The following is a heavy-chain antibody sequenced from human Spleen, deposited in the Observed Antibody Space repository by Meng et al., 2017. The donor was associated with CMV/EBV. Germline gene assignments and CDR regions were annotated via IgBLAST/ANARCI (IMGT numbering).Heavy chain of an antibody. V-gene: IGHV3-9*01. J-gene: IGHJ4*02. CDR3: AKDIIGYSYGYFDY. Sequence: SLKISCAASGFTFDDYAMHWVRQTPEKGLEWVSGISWNSGSIGYADSVKGRFTISRDNAKNSLYLQMNSLRAEDTALYYCAKDIIGYSYGYFDYWGQGTLVTVSS. D-gene: IGHD5-18*01. CDR1: GFTFDDYA. CDR2: ISWNSGSI.